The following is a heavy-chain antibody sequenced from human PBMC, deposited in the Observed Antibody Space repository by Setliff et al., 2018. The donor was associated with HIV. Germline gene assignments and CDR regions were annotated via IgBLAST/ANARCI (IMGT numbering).Heavy chain of an antibody. J-gene: IGHJ4*02. CDR1: GVSISSSNYF. Sequence: PSETLSLTCSVSGVSISSSNYFWTWIRQPAGKGLEWIGHIYTSGSTNYNPSLKYNPSLKSRATISIDTSKKQFSLKLNSVTAADTAVYYCARGKISPRGVVLIDYWGQGTLVTVSS. CDR2: IYTSGST. D-gene: IGHD3-22*01. CDR3: ARGKISPRGVVLIDY. V-gene: IGHV4-61*10.